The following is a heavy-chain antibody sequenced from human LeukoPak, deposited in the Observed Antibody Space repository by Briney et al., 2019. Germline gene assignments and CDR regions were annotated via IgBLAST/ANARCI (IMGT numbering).Heavy chain of an antibody. D-gene: IGHD4-17*01. V-gene: IGHV3-73*01. CDR1: GFTFSGSA. CDR3: TRHNLVMSVTPDAFDI. CDR2: IRSKANSYAT. J-gene: IGHJ3*02. Sequence: GGSLRLSCAASGFTFSGSAMHWVRQASGKGLEWVGRIRSKANSYATAYAASVKGRFTISRDDSKNTAYLQMNSLKTEDTAVYYCTRHNLVMSVTPDAFDICGQGTMVTVSS.